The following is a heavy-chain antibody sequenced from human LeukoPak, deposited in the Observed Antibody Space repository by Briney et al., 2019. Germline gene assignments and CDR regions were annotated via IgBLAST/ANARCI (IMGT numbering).Heavy chain of an antibody. V-gene: IGHV3-23*01. Sequence: GGSLRLSCAASGFTFSSYAMGWVRQAPGKGLEWVSAISGSGGSTYYADSVKGRFTISRDNSKNTLYLQMNSLRAEDTAVYYCAKEVRGSWYYYDSSGYPLDEYWGQGTLVTVSS. J-gene: IGHJ4*02. CDR2: ISGSGGST. CDR3: AKEVRGSWYYYDSSGYPLDEY. D-gene: IGHD3-22*01. CDR1: GFTFSSYA.